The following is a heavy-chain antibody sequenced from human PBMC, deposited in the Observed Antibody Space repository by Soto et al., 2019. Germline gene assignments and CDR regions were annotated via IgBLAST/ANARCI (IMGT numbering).Heavy chain of an antibody. J-gene: IGHJ4*02. Sequence: ASVNVSFKASGYTFTGYYLHCVRQAPGKGLEWMGWIEPNTSATNFAQKFQGRVTMTRDTSISTAYMEVSRLTSDDTAVYYCARVYDFWSVFDFWGQGTLVTVSS. CDR2: IEPNTSAT. D-gene: IGHD3-3*01. CDR3: ARVYDFWSVFDF. CDR1: GYTFTGYY. V-gene: IGHV1-2*02.